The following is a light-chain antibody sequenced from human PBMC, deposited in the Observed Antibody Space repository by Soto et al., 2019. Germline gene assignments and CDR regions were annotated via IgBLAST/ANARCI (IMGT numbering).Light chain of an antibody. J-gene: IGLJ2*01. Sequence: HSVLTQPASVSGSPGQSITISCTGTSSDVGSYNLVSWYQHHRGKAPKVIIYEDSKRPSGASNRFSGSKSGNTASLTISGLQAEDEADYYCCSYAGSSSWVFGGGTKLTVL. CDR1: SSDVGSYNL. CDR2: EDS. CDR3: CSYAGSSSWV. V-gene: IGLV2-23*01.